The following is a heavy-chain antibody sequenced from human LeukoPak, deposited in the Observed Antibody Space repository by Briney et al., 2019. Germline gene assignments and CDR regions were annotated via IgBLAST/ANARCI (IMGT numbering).Heavy chain of an antibody. Sequence: SSETLSLTCAVYGGSFSGYYWSWIRQPPGKGLEWIGEINHSGSANYNPSLKSRVTISVDTSKNQFSLKLSSVTAADTAVYYCARNGLAYYGSGSYRPYYYYMDVWGKGTTVTVSS. J-gene: IGHJ6*03. D-gene: IGHD3-10*01. V-gene: IGHV4-34*01. CDR2: INHSGSA. CDR1: GGSFSGYY. CDR3: ARNGLAYYGSGSYRPYYYYMDV.